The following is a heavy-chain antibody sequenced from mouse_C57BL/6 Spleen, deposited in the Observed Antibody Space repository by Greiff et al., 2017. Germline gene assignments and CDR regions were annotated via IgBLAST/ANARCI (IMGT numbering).Heavy chain of an antibody. CDR3: ASNSYYFDY. CDR1: GYAFSSSW. D-gene: IGHD1-3*01. Sequence: VQLQESGPELVKPGASVKISCKASGYAFSSSWMNWVKQRPGKGLEWIGRIYPGDGDTNYNGKFKGKATLTADKSSSTAYMQLSSLTSEDSAVYFCASNSYYFDYWGQGTTLTVSS. J-gene: IGHJ2*01. CDR2: IYPGDGDT. V-gene: IGHV1-82*01.